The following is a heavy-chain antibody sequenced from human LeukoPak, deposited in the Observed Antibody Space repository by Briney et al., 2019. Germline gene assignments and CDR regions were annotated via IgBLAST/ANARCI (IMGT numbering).Heavy chain of an antibody. CDR3: ATRIAVAGTRNFDY. CDR2: FDPEDGET. Sequence: ASVKVSCKVSGYTLTELSMHWVRQAPGEGLEWMGGFDPEDGETIYAQKFQGRVTMTEDTSTDTAYMELSSLRSEDTAVYYCATRIAVAGTRNFDYWGQGTLVTVSS. V-gene: IGHV1-24*01. CDR1: GYTLTELS. J-gene: IGHJ4*02. D-gene: IGHD6-19*01.